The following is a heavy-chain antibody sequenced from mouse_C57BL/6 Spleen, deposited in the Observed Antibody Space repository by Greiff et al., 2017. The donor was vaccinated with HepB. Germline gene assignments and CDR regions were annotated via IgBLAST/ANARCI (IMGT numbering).Heavy chain of an antibody. CDR3: ARRGDSSRFAY. V-gene: IGHV1-61*01. D-gene: IGHD3-2*02. CDR1: GYTFTSYW. CDR2: IYPSDSET. J-gene: IGHJ3*01. Sequence: QVQLKQPGAELVRPGSSVKLSCKASGYTFTSYWMDWVKQRPGQGLEWIGNIYPSDSETHYNQKFKDKATLTVDKSSSTAYMQLSSLTSEDSAVYYCARRGDSSRFAYWGQGTLVTVSA.